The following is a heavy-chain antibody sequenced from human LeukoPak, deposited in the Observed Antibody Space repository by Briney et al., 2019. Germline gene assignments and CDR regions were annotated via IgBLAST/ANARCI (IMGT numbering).Heavy chain of an antibody. CDR2: ISGSSSTI. J-gene: IGHJ1*01. CDR3: ARDRYGDPTQEYFQH. CDR1: GFTFSSYS. V-gene: IGHV3-48*01. Sequence: GGSLRLSCAASGFTFSSYSMNWVRQAPGKGLEWVSYISGSSSTIYYADSVKGRFTISRDDAKNSLYLQMNSLRAEDTAVYYCARDRYGDPTQEYFQHWGQGTLVTVSS. D-gene: IGHD4-17*01.